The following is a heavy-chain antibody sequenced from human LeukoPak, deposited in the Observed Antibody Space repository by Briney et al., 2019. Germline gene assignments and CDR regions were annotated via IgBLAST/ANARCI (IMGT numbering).Heavy chain of an antibody. Sequence: PGGSLRLSCAASGFPFSSFAMSWVRQAPGKGLEWVTVISYDGSNKYYADSVKGRFTISRDNSKNTLFLQMNSLRAEDTAVYYCAKDYPWASVLIDDTGRFDPWGQGTLVTVSS. CDR2: ISYDGSNK. V-gene: IGHV3-30*18. J-gene: IGHJ5*02. CDR3: AKDYPWASVLIDDTGRFDP. CDR1: GFPFSSFA. D-gene: IGHD3-22*01.